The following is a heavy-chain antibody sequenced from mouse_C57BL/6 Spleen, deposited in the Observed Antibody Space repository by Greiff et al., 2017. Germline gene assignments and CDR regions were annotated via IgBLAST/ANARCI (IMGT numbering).Heavy chain of an antibody. CDR2: ILPGSGST. V-gene: IGHV1-9*01. CDR3: ARGGYGNYAFYAMDY. Sequence: QVQLKESGAELMKPGASVKLSCKATGYTFTGYWIEWVKQRPGHGLEWIGEILPGSGSTNYNEKFKGKDTFTADTSSNTAYMQLSSLTTEDSAIYDCARGGYGNYAFYAMDYWGQGTSVTVSS. J-gene: IGHJ4*01. CDR1: GYTFTGYW. D-gene: IGHD2-1*01.